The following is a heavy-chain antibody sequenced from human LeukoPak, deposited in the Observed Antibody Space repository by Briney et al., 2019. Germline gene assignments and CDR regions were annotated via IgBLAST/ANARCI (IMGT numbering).Heavy chain of an antibody. CDR2: LWYDGSTT. CDR1: GYTFSSHG. CDR3: ARDPQHSMDV. V-gene: IGHV3-33*01. Sequence: GGSLRLSCVASGYTFSSHGMHWVRQAPGKGLEWVAVLWYDGSTTYYADSVKGRFTISRDDSKNTLYLQMNSLRADDTAVYYCARDPQHSMDVWGQGITVTVSS. D-gene: IGHD5-18*01. J-gene: IGHJ6*02.